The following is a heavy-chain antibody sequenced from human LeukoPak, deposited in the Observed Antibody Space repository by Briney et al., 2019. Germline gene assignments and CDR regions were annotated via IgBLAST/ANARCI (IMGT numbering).Heavy chain of an antibody. CDR1: GFTFSGYG. Sequence: GGSLRLSCAASGFTFSGYGMSWVRQAPGKGLEWASAISGSGGSIYYADSVKGRFTISRDNAKNSLYLQMNSLRAEDTAVYYCAELGITMIGGVWGKGTTVTISS. CDR2: ISGSGGSI. D-gene: IGHD3-10*02. V-gene: IGHV3-23*01. CDR3: AELGITMIGGV. J-gene: IGHJ6*04.